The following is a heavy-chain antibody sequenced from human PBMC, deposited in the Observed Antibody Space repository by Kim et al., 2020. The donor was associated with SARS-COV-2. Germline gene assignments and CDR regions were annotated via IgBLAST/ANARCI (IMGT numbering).Heavy chain of an antibody. V-gene: IGHV4-34*01. D-gene: IGHD3-10*01. CDR2: INHSGST. J-gene: IGHJ6*02. CDR1: GGSFSGYY. Sequence: SETLSLTCAVYGGSFSGYYWSWIRQPPGKGLEWLGDINHSGSTNYNPSLKSRVTLSVDTSKNQFSLKLSSVTAADTAVYYCARGLLMVRGVMVQGYYYGMDVWGQGTTVTVSS. CDR3: ARGLLMVRGVMVQGYYYGMDV.